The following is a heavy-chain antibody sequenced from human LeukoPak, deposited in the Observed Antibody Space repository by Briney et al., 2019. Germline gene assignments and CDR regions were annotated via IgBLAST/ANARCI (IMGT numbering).Heavy chain of an antibody. CDR2: IKQDGSEK. Sequence: GGSLRLSCAASGFTFSSYWMSWVRQAPGKGLEWVANIKQDGSEKYYVDSVKGRFTISRDNAKSSLYLQMNSLRAEDTAVYYCARGTEVPAAHYYYYYYMDVWGKGTTVTVSS. CDR3: ARGTEVPAAHYYYYYYMDV. J-gene: IGHJ6*03. V-gene: IGHV3-7*01. D-gene: IGHD2-2*01. CDR1: GFTFSSYW.